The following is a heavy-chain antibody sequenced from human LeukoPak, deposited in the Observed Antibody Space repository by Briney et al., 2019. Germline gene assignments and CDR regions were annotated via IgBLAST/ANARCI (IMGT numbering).Heavy chain of an antibody. CDR3: ARGLTGDSAFDI. J-gene: IGHJ3*02. Sequence: HRASVKVSCKASGYTFTDNYMHWVRQAPGQGLEWMGWINPNSGDTNYAQRFQGRVTMTRDTSISTAYMEMSRLRSDDTAVYYCARGLTGDSAFDIWGQGTMVTVSS. CDR2: INPNSGDT. CDR1: GYTFTDNY. V-gene: IGHV1-2*02. D-gene: IGHD7-27*01.